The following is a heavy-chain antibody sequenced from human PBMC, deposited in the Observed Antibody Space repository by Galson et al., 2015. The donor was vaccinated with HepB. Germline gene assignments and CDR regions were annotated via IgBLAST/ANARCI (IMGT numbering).Heavy chain of an antibody. J-gene: IGHJ4*02. V-gene: IGHV3-30-3*01. CDR1: GFTFSSYA. CDR3: ARWSGSYDAYDY. Sequence: SLRLSCAASGFTFSSYAMHWVRQAPGKGLEWVAVISYDGSNKYYADSVKGRFTISRDNSKNTLHLQMNSLRAEDTAVYYCARWSGSYDAYDYWGQGTLVTVSS. D-gene: IGHD1-26*01. CDR2: ISYDGSNK.